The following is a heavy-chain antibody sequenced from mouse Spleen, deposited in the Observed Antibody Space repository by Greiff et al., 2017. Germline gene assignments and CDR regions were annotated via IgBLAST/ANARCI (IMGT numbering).Heavy chain of an antibody. V-gene: IGHV2-6-1*01. J-gene: IGHJ4*01. CDR1: GFSLTSYG. D-gene: IGHD3-1*01. CDR3: ARQLGLRDYAMDY. CDR2: IWSDGST. Sequence: VMLVESGPGLVAPSQSLSITCTISGFSLTSYGVHWVRQPPGKGLEWLVVIWSDGSTTYNSALKSRLSISKDNSKSQVFLKVNSLQADDTAMYYCARQLGLRDYAMDYWGQGTSVTVSS.